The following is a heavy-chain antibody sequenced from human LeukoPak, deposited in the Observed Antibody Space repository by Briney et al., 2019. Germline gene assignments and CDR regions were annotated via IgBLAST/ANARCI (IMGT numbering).Heavy chain of an antibody. Sequence: SETLSLTCTVSGGSISSYYWSWIRQPPGKGLEWIGYIYYSGSTNYNPSLKSRVTISVDTSKNQFSLKLSSVTAADTAVYYCARARDSGYDSDAFDIWGQGTMATVSS. CDR3: ARARDSGYDSDAFDI. D-gene: IGHD5-12*01. CDR2: IYYSGST. J-gene: IGHJ3*02. V-gene: IGHV4-59*01. CDR1: GGSISSYY.